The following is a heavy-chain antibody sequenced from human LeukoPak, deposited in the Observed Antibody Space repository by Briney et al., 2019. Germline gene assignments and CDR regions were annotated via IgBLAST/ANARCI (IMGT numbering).Heavy chain of an antibody. CDR2: INTDGSNT. V-gene: IGHV3-74*01. D-gene: IGHD3-10*01. Sequence: PGGSLRLSCEASGFTFSNYWMHWVRQAPGKGLVWVSRINTDGSNTAYADSVKGRFTISRDNSKNTLYLQMNSLRAEDTAVYYCAKRPINGGFDYWGQGTLVTVSS. J-gene: IGHJ4*02. CDR3: AKRPINGGFDY. CDR1: GFTFSNYW.